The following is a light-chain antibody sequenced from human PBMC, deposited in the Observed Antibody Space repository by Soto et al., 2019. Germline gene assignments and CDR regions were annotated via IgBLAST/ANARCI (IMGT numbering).Light chain of an antibody. CDR2: VGTGGIVG. V-gene: IGLV9-49*01. Sequence: QPVLTQPPSASASLGASVTLTCTLSSGYSNYKVDWYQQRPGKGPRFVMRVGTGGIVGSKGVGIPDRFSVLGSGLNRYLTIKNIQEDDESDYHCGADHGSGTNFAFYVFGTGTKVTVL. CDR3: GADHGSGTNFAFYV. J-gene: IGLJ1*01. CDR1: SGYSNYK.